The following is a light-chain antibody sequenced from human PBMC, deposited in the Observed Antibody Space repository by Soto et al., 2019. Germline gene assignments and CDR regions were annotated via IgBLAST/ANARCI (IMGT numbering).Light chain of an antibody. CDR1: SGSVSTSYY. V-gene: IGLV8-61*01. CDR2: NTN. J-gene: IGLJ1*01. CDR3: SSYTSNRGV. Sequence: QTVVTQEPSFSVSPGGTVTLTCGLNSGSVSTSYYPSWYQQTPGQAPRTLIYNTNTRSSGVPDRFSGSILGNKAALTITGAQADDESDYYCSSYTSNRGVFGTGTKLTVL.